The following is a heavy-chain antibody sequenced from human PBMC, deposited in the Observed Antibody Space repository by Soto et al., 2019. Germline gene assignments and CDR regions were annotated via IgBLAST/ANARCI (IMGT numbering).Heavy chain of an antibody. CDR2: ISGSGGST. CDR1: GFTFSSYA. J-gene: IGHJ4*02. CDR3: AKIPNLSSSSRYFDY. V-gene: IGHV3-23*01. D-gene: IGHD6-6*01. Sequence: PGGSLRLSCAASGFTFSSYAMSWVRQAPGKGLEWVSAISGSGGSTYYADSVKGRFTISRDNSKNTLYLQMNSLRAEDTAVYYCAKIPNLSSSSRYFDYWGQGTLVTVSS.